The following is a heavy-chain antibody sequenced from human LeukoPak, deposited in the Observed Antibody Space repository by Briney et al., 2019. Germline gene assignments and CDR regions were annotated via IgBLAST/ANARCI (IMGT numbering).Heavy chain of an antibody. CDR2: IRYDGSNK. CDR3: AREGHSYAHGSFDY. D-gene: IGHD5-18*01. CDR1: GFTFSSYG. Sequence: SGGSLRLSCAASGFTFSSYGMHWVRQAPGKGLEWVAFIRYDGSNKYYADSVKGRFTISRDNAKNSLYLQMNSLRVEDTAVYYCAREGHSYAHGSFDYWGQGTLVTVSS. V-gene: IGHV3-30*02. J-gene: IGHJ4*02.